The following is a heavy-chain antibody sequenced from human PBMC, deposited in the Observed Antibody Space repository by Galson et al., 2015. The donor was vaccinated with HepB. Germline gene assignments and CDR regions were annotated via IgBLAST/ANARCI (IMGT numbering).Heavy chain of an antibody. CDR3: AGAVRVGYYAHDV. V-gene: IGHV4-59*01. CDR2: IYYIGGS. CDR1: GVSIRSYY. D-gene: IGHD3-22*01. Sequence: SETLSLTCSVAGVSIRSYYWSWVRQVPGMGLEWIGHIYYIGGSRYNPSLESRVTISVDASASHLSLKLNSVSAADTGVYYCAGAVRVGYYAHDVWGQGTTVIVSS. J-gene: IGHJ6*02.